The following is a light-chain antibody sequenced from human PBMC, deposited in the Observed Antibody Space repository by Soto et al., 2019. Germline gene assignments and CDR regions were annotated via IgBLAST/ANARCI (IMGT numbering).Light chain of an antibody. CDR3: QQRSNLIT. V-gene: IGKV3-15*01. CDR2: GAS. Sequence: EIVMTQSPATLSVSPGERATLSFRASQRVSDNLAWYQQKPGQAPRLLIKGASTRATGIPARFSGSGSGTDFTLTISSLEPEDFAVYYCQQRSNLITFGQGTRLEIK. CDR1: QRVSDN. J-gene: IGKJ5*01.